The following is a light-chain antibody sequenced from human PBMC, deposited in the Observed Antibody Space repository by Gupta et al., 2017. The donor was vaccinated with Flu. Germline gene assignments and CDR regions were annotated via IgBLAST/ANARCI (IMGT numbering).Light chain of an antibody. J-gene: IGKJ4*01. CDR3: QQVNNYVLA. Sequence: AIQLTQSPSSLSASVGDRVTITCRASQDISGALAWYQHKPGKTPKLLIYDASSLESGVPSRFSASGSGTDFTLTISSLQPEDFATYYCQQVNNYVLAFGGGTKVEI. CDR1: QDISGA. V-gene: IGKV1D-13*01. CDR2: DAS.